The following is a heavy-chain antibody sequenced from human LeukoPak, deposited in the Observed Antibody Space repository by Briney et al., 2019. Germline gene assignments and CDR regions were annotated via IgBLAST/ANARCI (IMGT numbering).Heavy chain of an antibody. CDR1: GFTFSDYA. CDR2: ISSSSSYI. J-gene: IGHJ4*02. Sequence: NTGGSLRLSCAASGFTFSDYAMNWVRQAPGKGLEWVSSISSSSSYIYYADSVKGRFTISRDNAKNSLYLQMNSLRAEDTAVYYCARSVAGWELHTRGQGTLVTVSS. D-gene: IGHD1-26*01. CDR3: ARSVAGWELHT. V-gene: IGHV3-21*01.